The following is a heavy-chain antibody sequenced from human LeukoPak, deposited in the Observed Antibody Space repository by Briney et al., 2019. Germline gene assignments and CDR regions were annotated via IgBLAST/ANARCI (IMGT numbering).Heavy chain of an antibody. J-gene: IGHJ4*02. D-gene: IGHD6-13*01. CDR1: GFTFSSYS. Sequence: GGSLRLSCAASGFTFSSYSMNWVRQAPGRGLEWVSSISSSSSNYIYYADSVKGRFTISRDNAKNSLYLQMNSLRAEDTAVYYCARAAAQPDYWGQGTLVTVSS. CDR2: ISSSSSNYI. CDR3: ARAAAQPDY. V-gene: IGHV3-21*01.